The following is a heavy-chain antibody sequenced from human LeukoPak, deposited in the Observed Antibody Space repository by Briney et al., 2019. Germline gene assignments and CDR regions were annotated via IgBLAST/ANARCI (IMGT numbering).Heavy chain of an antibody. D-gene: IGHD6-6*01. CDR1: GFTFDDYV. CDR2: ISWNSGSI. CDR3: ARWQLVLGILDY. Sequence: PGRSLRLSCAASGFTFDDYVMHWVRQAPGKGLEWVSGISWNSGSIGYADSVKGRFTISRDNAKDSLYLQMNSLRAEDTAVYYCARWQLVLGILDYWGXGTLVTVSS. J-gene: IGHJ4*02. V-gene: IGHV3-9*01.